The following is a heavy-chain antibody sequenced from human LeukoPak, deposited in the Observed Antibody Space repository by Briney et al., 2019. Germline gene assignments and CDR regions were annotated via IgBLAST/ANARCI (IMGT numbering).Heavy chain of an antibody. CDR3: ARDFGY. CDR1: GFTFSSYA. CDR2: ISYDGSNK. J-gene: IGHJ4*02. Sequence: GGSLRLSCAASGFTFSSYAMHWVRQAPGKGLEWVAVISYDGSNKYYADSVKGRFTISRDNSKNTLHLQMNSLRAEDTAVYYCARDFGYWGQGILVTVSS. V-gene: IGHV3-30*04.